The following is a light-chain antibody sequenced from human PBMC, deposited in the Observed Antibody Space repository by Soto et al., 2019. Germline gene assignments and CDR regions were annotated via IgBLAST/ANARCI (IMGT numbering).Light chain of an antibody. V-gene: IGKV1D-8*01. J-gene: IGKJ4*01. CDR2: AAS. CDR1: QGISSY. CDR3: QQYYSFPLT. Sequence: VIRTTQSPSLLCPSTGDRDTISCQMSQGISSYLAWYQQKPGKAPELLIYAASTLQSGVPSRFSGSGSGTDFTLTISCLQSEDFATYYCQQYYSFPLTFGGGTKVDIK.